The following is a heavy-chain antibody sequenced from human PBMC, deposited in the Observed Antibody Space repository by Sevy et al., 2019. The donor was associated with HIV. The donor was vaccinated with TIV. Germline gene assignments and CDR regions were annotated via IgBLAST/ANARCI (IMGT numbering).Heavy chain of an antibody. Sequence: SETLSLTCAVSGYSISSGYYWGWIRQPPGKGLEWIGSIYHSGSTYYNPSLKSRVTISVDTSKNQFSLKLSSVTAADTAVYYCARDLGAVPLMNTAMVGPSYFDYWGQGTLVTVSS. CDR3: ARDLGAVPLMNTAMVGPSYFDY. CDR1: GYSISSGYY. V-gene: IGHV4-38-2*02. CDR2: IYHSGST. D-gene: IGHD5-18*01. J-gene: IGHJ4*02.